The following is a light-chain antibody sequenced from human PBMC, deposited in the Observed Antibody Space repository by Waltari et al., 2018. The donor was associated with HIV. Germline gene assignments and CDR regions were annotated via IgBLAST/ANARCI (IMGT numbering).Light chain of an antibody. CDR2: WAS. CDR1: QSLFYSSNNKNY. V-gene: IGKV4-1*01. CDR3: HQYFSTPQT. J-gene: IGKJ1*01. Sequence: VMTQSPDSLAVSLGERATINCMSSQSLFYSSNNKNYLAWYQQKPGQPPKLLIHWASTRISGVPDRFSGSVSATEFTLTIRSLQAEDVAVYYCHQYFSTPQTFGQGTKVEVK.